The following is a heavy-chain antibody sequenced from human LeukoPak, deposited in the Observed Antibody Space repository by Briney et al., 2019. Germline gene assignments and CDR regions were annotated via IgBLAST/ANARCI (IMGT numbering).Heavy chain of an antibody. Sequence: SETLSLTCAVYGGSFSGYYWSWIRQPPGKGLEWIGEINHSGSTNYTPSLKSRVTISVDTSKNQFSLKLSSVTAADTAVYYCARGQSGTAIPRAGRYFDLWGRGTLVTVSS. CDR3: ARGQSGTAIPRAGRYFDL. D-gene: IGHD5-18*01. CDR2: INHSGST. J-gene: IGHJ2*01. CDR1: GGSFSGYY. V-gene: IGHV4-34*01.